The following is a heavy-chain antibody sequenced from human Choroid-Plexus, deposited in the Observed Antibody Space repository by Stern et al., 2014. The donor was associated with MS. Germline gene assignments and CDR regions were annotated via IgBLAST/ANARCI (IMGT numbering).Heavy chain of an antibody. D-gene: IGHD2/OR15-2a*01. V-gene: IGHV3-30*18. Sequence: VQLLESGGGVVQPGRPLRLSCVASGFTFGSCDMHWVRQAPGKGLEWVAGVSYDGSNKYYADSVKGRLTISRDNSQNTLYMQMSSLRPEDAAVYYCAKDRQYLTFFFDHWGQGSLVTGSS. CDR1: GFTFGSCD. CDR3: AKDRQYLTFFFDH. J-gene: IGHJ5*02. CDR2: VSYDGSNK.